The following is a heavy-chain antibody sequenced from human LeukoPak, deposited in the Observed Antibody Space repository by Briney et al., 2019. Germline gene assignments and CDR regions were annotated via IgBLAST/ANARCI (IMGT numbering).Heavy chain of an antibody. V-gene: IGHV3-64*01. CDR2: ISSNGGST. CDR1: GFTFSSYA. J-gene: IGHJ4*02. CDR3: ARDGGPRGYSYGLDY. Sequence: GGSLRLSCAASGFTFSSYAMHWVRQAPGKGPEYVSAISSNGGSTYYANSVKGRFTISRDNSKNTLYLQMGSLRAEDMAVYYCARDGGPRGYSYGLDYWGRGTLVTVSS. D-gene: IGHD5-18*01.